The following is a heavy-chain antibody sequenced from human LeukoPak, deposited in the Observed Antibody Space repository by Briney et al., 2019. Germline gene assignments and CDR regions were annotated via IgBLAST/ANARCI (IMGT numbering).Heavy chain of an antibody. J-gene: IGHJ4*02. CDR2: INHSGST. CDR1: GGSFSGYY. D-gene: IGHD2-21*02. CDR3: ARVRGPHYIVVVTAIQRYFDY. V-gene: IGHV4-34*01. Sequence: SETLSLTCAVYGGSFSGYYWSWIRQPPGKGLEWIGEINHSGSTNYNPSLKSRVTISVDTSKNQFSLKLSSVTAADTAVYYCARVRGPHYIVVVTAIQRYFDYWGQGTLVTVSS.